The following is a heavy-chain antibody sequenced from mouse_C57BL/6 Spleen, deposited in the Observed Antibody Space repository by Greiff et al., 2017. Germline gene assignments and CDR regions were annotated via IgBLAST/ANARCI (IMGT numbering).Heavy chain of an antibody. CDR2: INPSSGYT. CDR3: ARGSSGYVDY. V-gene: IGHV1-7*01. J-gene: IGHJ2*01. CDR1: GYTFTSYW. Sequence: QVQLKQSGAELAKPGASVKLSCKASGYTFTSYWMHWVKQRPGQGLEWIGYINPSSGYTKYNQKFKDKATLPADKSSSTAYMQLSSLTYEDSAVYYCARGSSGYVDYWGQGTTLTVSS. D-gene: IGHD3-2*02.